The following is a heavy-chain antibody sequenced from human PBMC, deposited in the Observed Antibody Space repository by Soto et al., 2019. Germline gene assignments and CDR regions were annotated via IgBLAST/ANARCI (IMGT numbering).Heavy chain of an antibody. D-gene: IGHD5-12*01. CDR3: ARVRGYSLIPVVDDAVDV. Sequence: QVQLVQSGGEVKKPGASVKVSCKASGYSFTGYGINWVRQAPGQGPEWLGRIATYNGDTNYAQNFQGRLTMTTDTSTGTTYMELRSLRSDDTAVYYCARVRGYSLIPVVDDAVDVWGQGTLVTVSS. J-gene: IGHJ3*01. V-gene: IGHV1-18*04. CDR1: GYSFTGYG. CDR2: IATYNGDT.